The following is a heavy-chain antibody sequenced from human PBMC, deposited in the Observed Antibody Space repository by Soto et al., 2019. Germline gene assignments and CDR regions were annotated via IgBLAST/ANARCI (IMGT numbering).Heavy chain of an antibody. Sequence: QVQVVESGGGVVQPGRSLRLSCAASGFTFSSFGMHWVRQAPGKGLERVSLIWYDGSKKSYGDSVKGRFTISRDNSSNTVYLQMNSLRADDTAVYYCARDASYYSLWSGYYPSRNGMDVWGQGTTVTVSS. V-gene: IGHV3-33*01. D-gene: IGHD3-3*01. CDR1: GFTFSSFG. J-gene: IGHJ6*02. CDR3: ARDASYYSLWSGYYPSRNGMDV. CDR2: IWYDGSKK.